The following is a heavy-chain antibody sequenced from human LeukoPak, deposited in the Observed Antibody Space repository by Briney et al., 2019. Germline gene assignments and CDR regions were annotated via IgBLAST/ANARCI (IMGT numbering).Heavy chain of an antibody. Sequence: SETLSLTCAVYGGSFSGDYWSWIRQPPGKGLEWIGEINHSGSTNYNPSLKSRVTISVDTSKNQSSLKLSSVTAADTAVYYCARDRIRDYGSGSYSSYYYYGMDVWGQGTTVTVSS. CDR2: INHSGST. V-gene: IGHV4-34*01. CDR3: ARDRIRDYGSGSYSSYYYYGMDV. J-gene: IGHJ6*02. D-gene: IGHD3-10*01. CDR1: GGSFSGDY.